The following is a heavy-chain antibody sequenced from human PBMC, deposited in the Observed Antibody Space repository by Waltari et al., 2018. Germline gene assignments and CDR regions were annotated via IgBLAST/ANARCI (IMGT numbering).Heavy chain of an antibody. J-gene: IGHJ6*02. CDR1: GFTFSSYG. CDR3: AKVRGDTAMVTGMDV. D-gene: IGHD5-18*01. CDR2: ISYDGSNK. Sequence: QVQLVESGGGVVQPGRSLRLSCAASGFTFSSYGMHWVRQAPGKGLEGVAVISYDGSNKYYADSVKGRFTISRDNSKNTLYLQMNSLRAEDTAVYYCAKVRGDTAMVTGMDVWGQGTTVTVSS. V-gene: IGHV3-30*18.